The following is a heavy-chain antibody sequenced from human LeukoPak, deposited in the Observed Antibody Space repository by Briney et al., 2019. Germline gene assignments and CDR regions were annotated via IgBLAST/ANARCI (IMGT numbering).Heavy chain of an antibody. CDR2: MNPNSGNT. V-gene: IGHV1-8*01. Sequence: ASVKVSCKASGYTFTSYDINWVRQATEQGLEWMGWMNPNSGNTGYAQKFQGRVTMTRNTSISTAYMELSSLRSEDTAVYYCARGYGGELFRVFRYWGQGTLVTVSS. D-gene: IGHD3-10*01. CDR3: ARGYGGELFRVFRY. J-gene: IGHJ4*02. CDR1: GYTFTSYD.